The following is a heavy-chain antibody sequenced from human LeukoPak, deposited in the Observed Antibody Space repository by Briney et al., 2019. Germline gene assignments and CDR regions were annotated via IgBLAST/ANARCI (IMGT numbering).Heavy chain of an antibody. V-gene: IGHV3-23*01. J-gene: IGHJ4*02. D-gene: IGHD6-13*01. CDR2: ISGSGGST. CDR1: GFTFSSYA. Sequence: PGGSLRLSCAAFGFTFSSYAMSWVRQAPGKGLEWVSAISGSGGSTYYADSVKGRFTISRDNSKNTLYLQMNSLRAEDTAVYYCAKDQPYSSSWNYFDYWGQGTLVTVSS. CDR3: AKDQPYSSSWNYFDY.